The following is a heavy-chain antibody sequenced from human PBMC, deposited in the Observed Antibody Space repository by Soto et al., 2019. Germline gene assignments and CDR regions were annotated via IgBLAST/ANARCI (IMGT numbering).Heavy chain of an antibody. V-gene: IGHV1-69*14. CDR3: AGGIEYGGNSEAFDI. D-gene: IGHD4-17*01. CDR2: ILPIFGTA. CDR1: GGTFSTSS. J-gene: IGHJ3*02. Sequence: QVQLVQSGAEVKKPGSSVKVSCKASGGTFSTSSINWLRQAPGQRPEWMGNILPIFGTADYAQKFQDRVTIPANKSPKQANMELRSLFSEDTAVYYGAGGIEYGGNSEAFDIWGQGTVVTVPS.